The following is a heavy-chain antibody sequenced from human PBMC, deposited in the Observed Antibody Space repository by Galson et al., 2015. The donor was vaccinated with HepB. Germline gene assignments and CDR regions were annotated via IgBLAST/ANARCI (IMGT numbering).Heavy chain of an antibody. Sequence: LSLTCAVYGGSFSGYYWSWIRQPPGKGLEWIGEINHSGSTNYNPSLKSRVTISVDTSKNQFSLKLSSVTAADTAVYYCARQNVYSSSWFTRWGQGTLVTVSS. J-gene: IGHJ5*02. D-gene: IGHD6-13*01. CDR1: GGSFSGYY. CDR2: INHSGST. CDR3: ARQNVYSSSWFTR. V-gene: IGHV4-34*01.